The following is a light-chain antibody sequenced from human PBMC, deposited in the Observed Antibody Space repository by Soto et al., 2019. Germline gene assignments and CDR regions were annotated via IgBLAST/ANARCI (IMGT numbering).Light chain of an antibody. J-gene: IGKJ2*01. V-gene: IGKV3-20*01. CDR2: AAT. CDR3: QQYGTSPHT. CDR1: QSVSNNY. Sequence: EIVLTQSPGTLSLSPGEGATLSCRASQSVSNNYLAWYQHTPGQAPRLRTYAATSRPTGIPDRFRGSGSGTDVSLTISRLEPEDFAMYYCQQYGTSPHTFGQGTKVEIK.